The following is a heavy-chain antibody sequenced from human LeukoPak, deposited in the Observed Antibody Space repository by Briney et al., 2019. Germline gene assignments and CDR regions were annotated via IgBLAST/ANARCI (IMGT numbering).Heavy chain of an antibody. J-gene: IGHJ4*02. Sequence: NPGGSLRLSCAASGFTFSSYWMHWIRQPPGKGLEWIGSIYYSGSTYYNPSLKSRVTISVDTSKNQFSLKLSSVTAADTAVYYCARGFDGSGWGQGTLVTVSS. CDR2: IYYSGST. CDR1: GFTFSSYW. V-gene: IGHV4-59*01. CDR3: ARGFDGSG. D-gene: IGHD6-19*01.